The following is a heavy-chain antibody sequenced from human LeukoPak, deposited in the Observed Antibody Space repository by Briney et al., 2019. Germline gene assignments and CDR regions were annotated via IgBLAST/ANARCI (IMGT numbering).Heavy chain of an antibody. D-gene: IGHD4-11*01. CDR1: GGTFSSYA. J-gene: IGHJ4*02. V-gene: IGHV1-69*13. Sequence: SVKVSCKASGGTFSSYAISWVRQSPGQGLEWMGGIIPIFGTANYAQKFQGRVTITADESTSTAYMELSSLRSEDTAVYYCATNSNYQYYFDYWGQGTLVTVSS. CDR3: ATNSNYQYYFDY. CDR2: IIPIFGTA.